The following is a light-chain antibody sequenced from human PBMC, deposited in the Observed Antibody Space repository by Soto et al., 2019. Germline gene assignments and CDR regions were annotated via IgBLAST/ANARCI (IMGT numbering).Light chain of an antibody. Sequence: DIVMTQSPDFLAVSLGERATINCKSSQSVLYSSNNKNYLAWYKQKPGQPPNLLIYWASTRESGVPDRFSGSGSGTDFTLTISSLKAEDVAVYYCQQYYSSPITFGQGTRLEIK. CDR1: QSVLYSSNNKNY. CDR3: QQYYSSPIT. CDR2: WAS. J-gene: IGKJ5*01. V-gene: IGKV4-1*01.